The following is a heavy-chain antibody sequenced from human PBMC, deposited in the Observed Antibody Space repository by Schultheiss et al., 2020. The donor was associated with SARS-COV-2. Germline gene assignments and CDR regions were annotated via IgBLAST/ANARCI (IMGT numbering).Heavy chain of an antibody. V-gene: IGHV4-39*07. Sequence: SETLSLTCTVSGGSISSSSYYWGWIRQPPGKGLEWIGEINHSGSTNYNPSLKSRVTISVDKSKNQFSLKLSSVTAADTAVYYCAGGWELPYYFDYWGQGTLVTVSS. CDR2: INHSGST. CDR1: GGSISSSSYY. CDR3: AGGWELPYYFDY. D-gene: IGHD1-26*01. J-gene: IGHJ4*02.